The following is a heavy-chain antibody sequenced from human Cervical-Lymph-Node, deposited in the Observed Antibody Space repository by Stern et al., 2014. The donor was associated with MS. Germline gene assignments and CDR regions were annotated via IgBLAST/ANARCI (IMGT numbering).Heavy chain of an antibody. CDR1: GYSFTNYW. CDR2: VYPGDSDT. D-gene: IGHD6-13*01. Sequence: EVQLVESGAEVKKPGESLKISCKASGYSFTNYWIGWVRQRPGKGLEWMGIVYPGDSDTRHSPSLQGQVPISADKSINTAYLQWSSLKASDTAMYYCARSITASGTGGAFEYWGQGTLVTVSS. J-gene: IGHJ4*02. CDR3: ARSITASGTGGAFEY. V-gene: IGHV5-51*03.